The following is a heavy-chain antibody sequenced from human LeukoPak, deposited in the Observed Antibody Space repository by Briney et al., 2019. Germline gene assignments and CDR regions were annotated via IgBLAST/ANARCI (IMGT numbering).Heavy chain of an antibody. CDR1: GFTFSSYG. J-gene: IGHJ4*02. Sequence: GRSLRLSCAASGFTFSSYGMNWVRQAPGKGLEWVAVISYDGSNKYYADSVKGRFTISRDNSKNTLYLQMNSLRAEDTAVYYCANAEVERMVRGVINLRRFDYWGQGTLVTVSS. V-gene: IGHV3-30*18. D-gene: IGHD3-10*01. CDR3: ANAEVERMVRGVINLRRFDY. CDR2: ISYDGSNK.